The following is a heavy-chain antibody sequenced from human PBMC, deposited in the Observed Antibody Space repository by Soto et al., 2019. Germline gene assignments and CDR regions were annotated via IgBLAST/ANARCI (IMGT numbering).Heavy chain of an antibody. V-gene: IGHV3-23*01. CDR2: ISGSGGST. D-gene: IGHD5-12*01. Sequence: GGSLRLSCAASGFTFSSYAMSWVRQAPGKGLEWVSAISGSGGSTYYADSVKGRFTISRDNSKNTLYLQMNSLRAEDTAVYYCATSRVGGGYDSHYFDYWGQGTLVTVSS. J-gene: IGHJ4*02. CDR3: ATSRVGGGYDSHYFDY. CDR1: GFTFSSYA.